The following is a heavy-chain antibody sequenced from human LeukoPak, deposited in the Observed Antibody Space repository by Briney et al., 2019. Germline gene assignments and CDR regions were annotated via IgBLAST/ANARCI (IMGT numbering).Heavy chain of an antibody. CDR1: GGSISSGDYY. D-gene: IGHD4-17*01. CDR2: IYYSGST. J-gene: IGHJ2*01. Sequence: SETLSLTCTVSGGSISSGDYYWSWIRQPPGKGLEWIGYIYYSGSTYYNPSLKSRVTISVDTSKNQFSLKLSSVTAADTAVYYCARRETVTPGWYFDLWGRGTLVTVSS. CDR3: ARRETVTPGWYFDL. V-gene: IGHV4-30-4*08.